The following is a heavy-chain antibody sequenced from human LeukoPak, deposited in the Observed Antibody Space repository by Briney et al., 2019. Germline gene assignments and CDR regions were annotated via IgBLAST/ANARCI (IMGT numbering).Heavy chain of an antibody. V-gene: IGHV3-30-3*01. J-gene: IGHJ4*02. Sequence: GGSLRLSCAASGFTFSSYAMHWVRQAPGKGLEWVAVISYDGSNKYYADSVKGRFTISRDNSKNTLYLQMNSLRAEDTAVYYCARDGRSTSCPDYWGQGTLVTVSS. CDR1: GFTFSSYA. CDR3: ARDGRSTSCPDY. D-gene: IGHD2-2*01. CDR2: ISYDGSNK.